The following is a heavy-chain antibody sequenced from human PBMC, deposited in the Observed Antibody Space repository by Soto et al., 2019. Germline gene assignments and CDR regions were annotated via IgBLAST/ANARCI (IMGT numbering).Heavy chain of an antibody. CDR1: GFTFSEAW. V-gene: IGHV3-15*01. Sequence: PGGSLRLSCAASGFTFSEAWMSWVRQAPGKGLEWVGRIKSKVDGGTTDHAAPVKGRFTISRDDSRNMLYLQMNKLKTEDTAIYYCITDAKYASSWRFDYWGQGILVPVSS. J-gene: IGHJ4*02. CDR3: ITDAKYASSWRFDY. CDR2: IKSKVDGGTT. D-gene: IGHD6-13*01.